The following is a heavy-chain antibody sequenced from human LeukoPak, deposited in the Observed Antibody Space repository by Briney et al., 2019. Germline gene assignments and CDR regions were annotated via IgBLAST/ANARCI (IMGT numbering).Heavy chain of an antibody. CDR3: TRVSGGYDVSDY. J-gene: IGHJ4*02. CDR2: ISSSGSNI. D-gene: IGHD3-3*01. CDR1: GFIFSSYE. V-gene: IGHV3-48*03. Sequence: PGGSLRLSCAASGFIFSSYEMNWVRQAPGKGLEWVSYISSSGSNIYYVDSVKGRFTISRDNAKNSLYLQMNTLRADDTAVYYCTRVSGGYDVSDYWGQGTLVTVSS.